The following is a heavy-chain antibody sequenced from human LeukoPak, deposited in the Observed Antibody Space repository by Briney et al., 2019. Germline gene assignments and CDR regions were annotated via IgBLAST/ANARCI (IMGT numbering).Heavy chain of an antibody. Sequence: SETLSLTCAVYGGSFSGYYWSWIRQPSGKGLEWIGEINHSGSTHYNPSLKSRVTISVDTSISTAYLQWSSLKASDTAMYYCARLVAEYCSSTSCPSLPDYWGQGTLVTVSS. D-gene: IGHD2-2*01. V-gene: IGHV4-34*01. CDR3: ARLVAEYCSSTSCPSLPDY. CDR1: GGSFSGYY. CDR2: INHSGST. J-gene: IGHJ4*02.